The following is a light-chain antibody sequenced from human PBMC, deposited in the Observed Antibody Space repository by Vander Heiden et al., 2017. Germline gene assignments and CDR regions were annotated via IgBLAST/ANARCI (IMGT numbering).Light chain of an antibody. V-gene: IGKV1-12*01. CDR2: AAS. CDR1: QGISSW. Sequence: DIQMTQSPSSVSASVGDRVTITCRASQGISSWLDWYQQKPGKAPKLLIYAASRWQSGVPSRFSGSGSGTDFTLTISSLQPEDFATYYWQQYNSFRTFGGGTKVEIK. J-gene: IGKJ4*01. CDR3: QQYNSFRT.